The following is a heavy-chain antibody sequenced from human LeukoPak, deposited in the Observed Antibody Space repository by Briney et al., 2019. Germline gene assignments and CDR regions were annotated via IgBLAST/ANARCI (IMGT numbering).Heavy chain of an antibody. V-gene: IGHV1-2*02. CDR2: INPNSGGT. J-gene: IGHJ4*02. D-gene: IGHD3-3*01. CDR3: ASNEYYDFWSGYYSWPY. Sequence: ASVKVSCKASGYTFTGYYMHWVRQAPGQGLEWMGWINPNSGGTNYAQKFQGRVTMTRDTSISTAYMELSRLRSDDTAVYYCASNEYYDFWSGYYSWPYWGQGTLVTVSS. CDR1: GYTFTGYY.